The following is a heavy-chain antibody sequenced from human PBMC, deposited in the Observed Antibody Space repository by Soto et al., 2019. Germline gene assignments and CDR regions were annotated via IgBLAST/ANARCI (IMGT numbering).Heavy chain of an antibody. V-gene: IGHV4-59*01. Sequence: QMQLQESGPGLVKPSETLSLTCTVSGGSISSYYWSWIRQPPGKGLEWIGYIYYRGSTNYNPSLKSGVTISVDTSKNQFSLKLSSVTAADTAMYYCARFNWYFDLWGRGTLVTVSS. CDR1: GGSISSYY. CDR3: ARFNWYFDL. CDR2: IYYRGST. J-gene: IGHJ2*01.